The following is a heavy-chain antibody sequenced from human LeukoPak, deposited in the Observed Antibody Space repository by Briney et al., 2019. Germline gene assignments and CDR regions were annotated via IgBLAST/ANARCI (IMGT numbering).Heavy chain of an antibody. V-gene: IGHV4-59*08. D-gene: IGHD3-10*01. CDR1: GGFISSYY. CDR3: ARHHGSGTQFDP. CDR2: IYYSGST. Sequence: SETLSLTCTVSGGFISSYYWSWIRQPPGKGLEWIGYIYYSGSTNYNPSLKSRVTISVDTSKNQFSLKLSSVTAADTAVYYCARHHGSGTQFDPWGQGTLVTVSS. J-gene: IGHJ5*02.